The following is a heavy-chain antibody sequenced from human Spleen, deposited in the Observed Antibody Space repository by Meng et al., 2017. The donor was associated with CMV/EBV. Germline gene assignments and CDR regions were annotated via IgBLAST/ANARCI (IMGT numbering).Heavy chain of an antibody. D-gene: IGHD2-15*01. CDR3: AKGGGGGYHPDY. V-gene: IGHV4-59*01. CDR1: GGPISSYF. J-gene: IGHJ4*02. CDR2: IYYSGRT. Sequence: GSLRLSCSVSGGPISSYFWSWIRQPPGKGLQWMGSIYYSGRTDYTSSLRDRLSFSIDTSKKQFSLSLSAVTAADTAIYYCAKGGGGGYHPDYWGRGTLVTVSS.